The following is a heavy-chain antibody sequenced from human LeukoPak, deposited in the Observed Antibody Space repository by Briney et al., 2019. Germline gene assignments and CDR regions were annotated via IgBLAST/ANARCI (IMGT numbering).Heavy chain of an antibody. CDR1: GFTFNNYG. V-gene: IGHV3-33*06. Sequence: PGRSLRLSCAASGFTFNNYGMHWVRQAPGKGLEWVGVIWFDGSNTRYADSVKGRFTIARDDSKNTVYLQMNSLRVEDTAVYYCAKDQGSSWSNWGQGTLVTVSS. CDR3: AKDQGSSWSN. D-gene: IGHD6-13*01. J-gene: IGHJ4*02. CDR2: IWFDGSNT.